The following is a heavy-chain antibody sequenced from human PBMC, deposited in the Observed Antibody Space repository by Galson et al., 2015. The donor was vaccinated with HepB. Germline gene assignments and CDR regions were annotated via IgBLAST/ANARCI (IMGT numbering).Heavy chain of an antibody. Sequence: SLRLSCAASGFTFYYYAMSWVRQAPGKGLEWISAISHSGDNTYSADSMNAPFNISRDNSRNTLFLQMNSLRAGDTAIYFCAKVFPEKTDGWYRQALYYFDSWGQGTRVTVSS. D-gene: IGHD6-19*01. J-gene: IGHJ4*02. V-gene: IGHV3-23*01. CDR3: AKVFPEKTDGWYRQALYYFDS. CDR2: ISHSGDNT. CDR1: GFTFYYYA.